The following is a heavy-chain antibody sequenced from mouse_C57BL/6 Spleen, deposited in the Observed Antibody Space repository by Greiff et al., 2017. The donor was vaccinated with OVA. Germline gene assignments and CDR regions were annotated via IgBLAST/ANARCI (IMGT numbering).Heavy chain of an antibody. CDR1: GYTFTSYW. J-gene: IGHJ1*03. Sequence: QVQLKQPGAELVKPGASVKLSCKASGYTFTSYWMHWVKQRPGRGLEWIGRIDPNSGGTKYNEKFKSKATLTVDKPSSTAYMQLSSLTSEDSAVYYCARRDWDGWYFDVWGTGTTVTVSS. CDR2: IDPNSGGT. V-gene: IGHV1-72*01. D-gene: IGHD4-1*01. CDR3: ARRDWDGWYFDV.